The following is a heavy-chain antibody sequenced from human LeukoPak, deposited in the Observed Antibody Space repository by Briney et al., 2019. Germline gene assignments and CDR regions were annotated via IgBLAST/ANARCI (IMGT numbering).Heavy chain of an antibody. Sequence: GGSLRLSCAASGFTFSTYAMHWVRQAPGKGLERVAVISYDGSSKYYADSVKGRFTISRDNSKNTLYLQMNSLRAEDTAVYYCARARSSYGYGDAFDIWGQGTMVTVSS. V-gene: IGHV3-30*04. CDR3: ARARSSYGYGDAFDI. D-gene: IGHD5-18*01. CDR2: ISYDGSSK. J-gene: IGHJ3*02. CDR1: GFTFSTYA.